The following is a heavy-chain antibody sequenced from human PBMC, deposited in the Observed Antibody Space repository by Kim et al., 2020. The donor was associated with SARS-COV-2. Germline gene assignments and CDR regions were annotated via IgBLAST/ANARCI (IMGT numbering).Heavy chain of an antibody. Sequence: SETLSLTCTVSGGSLSPYYWSWIRQPPGKGREWMGYMHYSGRANYSPSLKSRVAISVDTSKNHFSLNLTSVTAADTAKYFCARFQHGSGSYLDPFDIWGQGTLVTVSS. CDR3: ARFQHGSGSYLDPFDI. J-gene: IGHJ3*02. CDR2: MHYSGRA. V-gene: IGHV4-59*01. D-gene: IGHD3-10*01. CDR1: GGSLSPYY.